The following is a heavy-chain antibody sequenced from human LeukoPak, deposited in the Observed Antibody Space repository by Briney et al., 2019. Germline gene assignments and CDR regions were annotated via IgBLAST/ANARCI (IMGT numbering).Heavy chain of an antibody. CDR2: ISSSSSYI. CDR1: GFTFSSYS. J-gene: IGHJ3*02. D-gene: IGHD6-6*01. Sequence: KPGGSLRLSCAASGFTFSSYSMNWVRQAPGKGLEWVSSISSSSSYIYYADSVKGRFTISRDNAKNSLYLQMNSLRAEDTAVYYCARAQSIAARPGAFDIWGQGTMVTVSS. V-gene: IGHV3-21*01. CDR3: ARAQSIAARPGAFDI.